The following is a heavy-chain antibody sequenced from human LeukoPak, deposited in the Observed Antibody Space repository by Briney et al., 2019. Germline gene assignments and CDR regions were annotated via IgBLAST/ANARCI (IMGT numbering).Heavy chain of an antibody. CDR1: GFTFSNAW. V-gene: IGHV3-15*01. CDR2: IKGKTEGGTT. J-gene: IGHJ4*02. CDR3: TPDLNLVY. Sequence: GGSLRLSCAASGFTFSNAWMSWVRQAPGKGLEWVGRIKGKTEGGTTDYAAPVKGRFTISRDDSKNTVYLQMNSLKTEDTGVYYCTPDLNLVYWGQGTLVTVSS.